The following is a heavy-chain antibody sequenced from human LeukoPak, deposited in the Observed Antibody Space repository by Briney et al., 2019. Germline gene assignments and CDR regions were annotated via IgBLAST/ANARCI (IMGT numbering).Heavy chain of an antibody. CDR1: GFTFSTYA. J-gene: IGHJ4*02. CDR3: AKDRSSSGWYNYLDY. CDR2: ISGSGGST. D-gene: IGHD6-19*01. V-gene: IGHV3-23*01. Sequence: GGSLRLSFAASGFTFSTYAMTWVRQAPGKGLEWVSSISGSGGSTYYADSVKGRFTISRDNSKNTLYVQMNSLRAEDTAVYYCAKDRSSSGWYNYLDYWGQGTLVTVSS.